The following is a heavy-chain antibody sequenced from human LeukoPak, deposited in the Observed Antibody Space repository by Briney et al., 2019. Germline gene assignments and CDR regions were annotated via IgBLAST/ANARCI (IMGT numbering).Heavy chain of an antibody. D-gene: IGHD3-3*01. CDR3: ATDPDFWSGFDY. J-gene: IGHJ4*02. CDR1: AFAFSNHA. Sequence: PGGSLRLSCTASAFAFSNHAMSWVRQAPGKGLEWVANIKQDGSEKYYVDSVKGRFTISRDNAKNSLYLQMNSLRAEDTAVYYCATDPDFWSGFDYWGQGTLVTVSS. V-gene: IGHV3-7*01. CDR2: IKQDGSEK.